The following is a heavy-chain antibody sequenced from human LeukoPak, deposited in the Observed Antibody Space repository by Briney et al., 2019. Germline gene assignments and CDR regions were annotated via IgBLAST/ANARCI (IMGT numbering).Heavy chain of an antibody. J-gene: IGHJ6*03. V-gene: IGHV3-23*01. CDR1: DSFSNYW. CDR3: AKENGGYYYYYMDV. Sequence: PGGSLRLSCAASDSFSNYWMSWVRQAPGKGLEWVSAISGSGGSTYYADSVKGRFTISRDNSKNTLYLQMNSLRAEDTAVYYCAKENGGYYYYYMDVWGKGTTVTVSS. CDR2: ISGSGGST. D-gene: IGHD4-23*01.